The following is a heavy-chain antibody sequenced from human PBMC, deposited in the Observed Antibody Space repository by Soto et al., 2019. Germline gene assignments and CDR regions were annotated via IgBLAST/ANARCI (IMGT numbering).Heavy chain of an antibody. D-gene: IGHD3-16*01. J-gene: IGHJ4*02. CDR2: ISYDGSKK. V-gene: IGHV3-30*18. CDR3: VKDGLMITFGGVTH. CDR1: GFTFSSYG. Sequence: QVQLVESGGGVVQPGRSLRLSCAASGFTFSSYGMHWVRQAPGKGLEWVAVISYDGSKKNYADSVKGRFTISRDNSKNTLYLQMNSLRAEDTAVYYCVKDGLMITFGGVTHWGQGTLVTVSS.